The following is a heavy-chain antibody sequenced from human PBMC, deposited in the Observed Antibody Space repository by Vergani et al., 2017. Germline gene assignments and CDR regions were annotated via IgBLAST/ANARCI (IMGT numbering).Heavy chain of an antibody. Sequence: EVQLLESGGDLVQPGGSLRLSCAASGFTFSSYAMSWVRQAPGKGLEWVSTLSASDRRTHYADSVKGRFTISRDNSKNTLFLHMNSLRPEDTAVYYCAKVGRSEVAGTFGALDIWGQGRMVSVSS. V-gene: IGHV3-23*01. CDR3: AKVGRSEVAGTFGALDI. CDR1: GFTFSSYA. D-gene: IGHD6-19*01. CDR2: LSASDRRT. J-gene: IGHJ3*02.